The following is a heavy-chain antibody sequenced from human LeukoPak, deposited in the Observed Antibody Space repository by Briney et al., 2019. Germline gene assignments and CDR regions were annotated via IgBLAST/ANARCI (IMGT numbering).Heavy chain of an antibody. V-gene: IGHV1-2*04. CDR2: INPTSGGT. CDR3: ARGLAAAGAHDAFDI. CDR1: GYTFTDYY. D-gene: IGHD6-13*01. Sequence: ASVNVSCKASGYTFTDYYMHWVRLAPGQGLEWVGWINPTSGGTKYAQKFQGWVTMTRDTSITTAYMEVSRLRSDDTAVYYCARGLAAAGAHDAFDIWGQGTMVTVSS. J-gene: IGHJ3*02.